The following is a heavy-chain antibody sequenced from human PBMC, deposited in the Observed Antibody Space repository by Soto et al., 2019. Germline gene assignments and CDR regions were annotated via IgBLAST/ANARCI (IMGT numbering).Heavy chain of an antibody. D-gene: IGHD3-3*01. CDR3: ARLYYDFWSGYYTGYYYYMDV. CDR1: GYTFTSYC. V-gene: IGHV1-18*01. Sequence: ASVKVSCKASGYTFTSYCISWVRQAPGQGLEWMGWISAYNGNTNYAQKLQGRVTMTTDTSTSTAYMELRSLRSDDTAVYYCARLYYDFWSGYYTGYYYYMDVWGKGTTVTVSS. CDR2: ISAYNGNT. J-gene: IGHJ6*03.